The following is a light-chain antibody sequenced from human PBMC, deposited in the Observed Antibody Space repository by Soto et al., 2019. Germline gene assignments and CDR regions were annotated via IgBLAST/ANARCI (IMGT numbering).Light chain of an antibody. Sequence: QSALTQPASVSGSPGQSITISCTGTSSDVGGYNYVSWYQQHPCKAPKLMIYDVSNRPSGVSNRFSGSKSGNTASLTISGLQAEYEADYYCSSYTSSSTLPYVFGTGTKLTVL. CDR1: SSDVGGYNY. J-gene: IGLJ1*01. CDR2: DVS. V-gene: IGLV2-14*01. CDR3: SSYTSSSTLPYV.